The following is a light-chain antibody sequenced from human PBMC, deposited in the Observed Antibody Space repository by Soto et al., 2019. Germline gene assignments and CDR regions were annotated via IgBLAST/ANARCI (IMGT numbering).Light chain of an antibody. CDR3: SSYTGSNKNVV. V-gene: IGLV2-8*01. J-gene: IGLJ2*01. CDR1: SSDLGDYNS. Sequence: QSALTRPPSASGSPGQSVTISCTGTSSDLGDYNSVSWYLHHPGKAPKLMIYDVSKRPSGVPDRFSGSKSGNTASLTVSGLQAEDEGDYYCSSYTGSNKNVVFGGGTQLTVL. CDR2: DVS.